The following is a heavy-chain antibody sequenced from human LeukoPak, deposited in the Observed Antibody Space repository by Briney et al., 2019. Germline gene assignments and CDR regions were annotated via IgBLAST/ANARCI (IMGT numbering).Heavy chain of an antibody. V-gene: IGHV3-66*02. CDR3: VKALICSGGSCYSYYYYGMDV. CDR1: GFTFSNAW. D-gene: IGHD2-15*01. Sequence: GGSLRLSCAASGFTFSNAWMSWVRQAPGRGLEWVSLIYSAGSTYYADSVKGRFTISRDNSKNTLYLQMNSLRAEDTAVYYCVKALICSGGSCYSYYYYGMDVWGQGTTVTVSS. J-gene: IGHJ6*02. CDR2: IYSAGST.